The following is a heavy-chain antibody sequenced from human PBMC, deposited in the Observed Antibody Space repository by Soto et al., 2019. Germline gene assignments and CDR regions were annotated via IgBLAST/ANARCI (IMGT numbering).Heavy chain of an antibody. J-gene: IGHJ6*02. CDR2: IIPKLGSA. CDR3: AGPDSGYDPWIVADYYYGMDV. V-gene: IGHV1-69*10. D-gene: IGHD5-12*01. Sequence: GASVKVSCKASGGGNVRDYRTTWVRRAPGQGLEWMGGIIPKLGSANYAQKFQGRVTITRDTSASTAYMELSSLRSEDTAVYYCAGPDSGYDPWIVADYYYGMDVWGQGTTVTVSS. CDR1: GGGNVRDYR.